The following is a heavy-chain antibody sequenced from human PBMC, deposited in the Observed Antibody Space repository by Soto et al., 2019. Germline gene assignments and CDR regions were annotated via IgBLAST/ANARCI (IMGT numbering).Heavy chain of an antibody. CDR3: GAVGCSGGSCYSFYYGMDV. D-gene: IGHD2-15*01. V-gene: IGHV1-69*12. Sequence: QVQLVQSGAEVKKPGSSVKVSCKASGGTFSSYAISWVRQAPGQGLEWMGGIIPIFGTANYAQKFQGRVTITADVSTSTAYMELSSLRSDDTAVYYCGAVGCSGGSCYSFYYGMDVWGQGTTVTVSS. CDR2: IIPIFGTA. CDR1: GGTFSSYA. J-gene: IGHJ6*02.